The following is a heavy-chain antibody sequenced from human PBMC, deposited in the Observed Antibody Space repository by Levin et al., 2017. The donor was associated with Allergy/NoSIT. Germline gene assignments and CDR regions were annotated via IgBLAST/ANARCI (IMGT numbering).Heavy chain of an antibody. CDR1: GFTVSSHY. Sequence: GESLKISCAASGFTVSSHYMSWVRQAPGKGLEWVSVIYSGGSTYYADSVKGRFTISRDNSKNTLYLQMNSLRAEDTAVYYCARTLYAFWSGYYSYFDYWGQGTLVTVSS. CDR2: IYSGGST. CDR3: ARTLYAFWSGYYSYFDY. V-gene: IGHV3-53*01. D-gene: IGHD3-3*01. J-gene: IGHJ4*02.